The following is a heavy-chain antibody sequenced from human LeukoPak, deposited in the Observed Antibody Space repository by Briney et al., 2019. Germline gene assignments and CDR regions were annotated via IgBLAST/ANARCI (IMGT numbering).Heavy chain of an antibody. D-gene: IGHD2-2*01. V-gene: IGHV1-69*13. CDR3: AREPGGYCNNTNCFYYYYYYMDV. Sequence: SVKVFCKASGGTFSSYAISWVRQAPGQGLEWMGGIIPIFGTANYAQKFQGRVTITADESTSTAYMELSRLRSDDTAVYYCAREPGGYCNNTNCFYYYYYYMDVWGKGTTVTVSS. J-gene: IGHJ6*03. CDR1: GGTFSSYA. CDR2: IIPIFGTA.